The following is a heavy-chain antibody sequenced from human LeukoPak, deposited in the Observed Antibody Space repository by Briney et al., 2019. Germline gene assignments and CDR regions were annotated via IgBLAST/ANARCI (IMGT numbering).Heavy chain of an antibody. J-gene: IGHJ6*03. Sequence: GASVKVSCKASGGTFSNYAVSWVRQAPGQGLEWMGGIFPIFGTANYAQRFQGRVTITTDESATTAYMELSSLRFEDTAVYYCARVSAIAAPGTWEYYYYYMDVWGLGTTVTVSS. CDR1: GGTFSNYA. V-gene: IGHV1-69*05. CDR2: IFPIFGTA. CDR3: ARVSAIAAPGTWEYYYYYMDV. D-gene: IGHD6-13*01.